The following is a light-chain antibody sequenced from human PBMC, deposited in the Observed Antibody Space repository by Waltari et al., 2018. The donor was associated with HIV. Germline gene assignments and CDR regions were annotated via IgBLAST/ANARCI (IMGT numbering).Light chain of an antibody. CDR3: GTWDSSLSAVV. CDR2: DNN. J-gene: IGLJ2*01. V-gene: IGLV1-51*01. CDR1: SSNIGNNY. Sequence: QSVLTQPPSVSAAPGQKVTISCSGSSSNIGNNYVSWYQQLPGTAPKLLIYDNNERPSGIPDRCSGSKSGTSATLGITGLQTGDEADYYCGTWDSSLSAVVFGGGTELTVL.